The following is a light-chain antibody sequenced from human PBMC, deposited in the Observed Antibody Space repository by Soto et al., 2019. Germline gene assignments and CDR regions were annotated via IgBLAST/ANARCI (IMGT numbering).Light chain of an antibody. J-gene: IGLJ2*01. V-gene: IGLV2-23*02. CDR2: GVT. Sequence: QSALTQPASVSGSPGQSITISCTGTRSDIGSYNNVAWYQKHPGKAPRVMIFGVTKRPSGISNRFFGSKSGSTASLTISGLQAEDEADYFCSSYVGSNFHVLFGGGTKLTVL. CDR1: RSDIGSYNN. CDR3: SSYVGSNFHVL.